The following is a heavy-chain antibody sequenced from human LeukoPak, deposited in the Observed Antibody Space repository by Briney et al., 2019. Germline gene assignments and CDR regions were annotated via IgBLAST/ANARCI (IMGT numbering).Heavy chain of an antibody. CDR1: GFTFDDYV. J-gene: IGHJ3*02. V-gene: IGHV3-9*01. CDR3: ARDPLYSSGWYKVGAFDI. D-gene: IGHD6-19*01. CDR2: ISWNSGSI. Sequence: PGRSLRLSCAASGFTFDDYVMHWVRQAPGKGLEWVSGISWNSGSIGYADSVKGRFTISRDNSKNTLYLQMNSLRAEDTAVYYCARDPLYSSGWYKVGAFDIWGQGTMVTVSS.